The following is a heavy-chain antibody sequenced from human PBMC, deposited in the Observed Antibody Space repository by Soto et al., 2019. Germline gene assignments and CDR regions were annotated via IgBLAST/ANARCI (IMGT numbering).Heavy chain of an antibody. CDR2: ISYDGSNK. J-gene: IGHJ4*02. D-gene: IGHD1-1*01. CDR3: ASPGWYNPVEDY. Sequence: QVQLVESGGGVVQPGRSLRLSCAASGFTFSSYAMHWVRQAPGKGLEWVAVISYDGSNKYYADSVKGRFTISRDNSKNTLYLQMNSLRAEDTSVYYCASPGWYNPVEDYWGQGTLVTVSS. CDR1: GFTFSSYA. V-gene: IGHV3-30-3*01.